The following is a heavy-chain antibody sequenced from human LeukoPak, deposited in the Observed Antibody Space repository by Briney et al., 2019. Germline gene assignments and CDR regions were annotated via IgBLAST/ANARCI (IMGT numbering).Heavy chain of an antibody. Sequence: GGSLRLSCAASGFTFSSFAMIWVRQPPGKGLEWVSSIFPSGGEIHYADSVRGRFTISRDNSKSTLSLQMNSLRAEDTAIYYCATYRQVLLPFESWGQGTLVTVSS. CDR3: ATYRQVLLPFES. V-gene: IGHV3-23*01. J-gene: IGHJ4*02. CDR2: IFPSGGEI. D-gene: IGHD2-8*02. CDR1: GFTFSSFA.